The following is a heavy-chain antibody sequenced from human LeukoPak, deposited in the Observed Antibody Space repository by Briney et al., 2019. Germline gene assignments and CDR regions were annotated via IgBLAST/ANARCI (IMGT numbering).Heavy chain of an antibody. CDR2: ISAYNGNT. D-gene: IGHD2-15*01. V-gene: IGHV1-18*01. CDR3: ARELGYCSGGSCYEVAHFDY. J-gene: IGHJ4*02. CDR1: GYTFTSYG. Sequence: GASVKVSCKASGYTFTSYGISWVRQAPGQGLEWMGWISAYNGNTNYAQKLQGRVTMTTDTSTSTAYMELRSLGSDDTAVYYCARELGYCSGGSCYEVAHFDYWGQGTLVTVSS.